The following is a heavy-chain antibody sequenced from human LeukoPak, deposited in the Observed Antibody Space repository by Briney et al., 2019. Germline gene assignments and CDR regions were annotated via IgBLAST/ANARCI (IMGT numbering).Heavy chain of an antibody. V-gene: IGHV3-23*01. Sequence: PGGSLRLSCAASGFTFSSYAMSWVRQTPGKGPEWVSAISGSSGTTYYADSVRGRFTISRDNSRNTLYLQMNSPRADDTAVYYCAKVRGRVLGPDFGYYFDYWGQGTVATVSS. D-gene: IGHD2-8*02. CDR2: ISGSSGTT. CDR1: GFTFSSYA. CDR3: AKVRGRVLGPDFGYYFDY. J-gene: IGHJ4*02.